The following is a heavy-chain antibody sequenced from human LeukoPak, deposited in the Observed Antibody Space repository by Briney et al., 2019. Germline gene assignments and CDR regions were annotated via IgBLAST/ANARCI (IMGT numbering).Heavy chain of an antibody. D-gene: IGHD2-15*01. Sequence: GPVKVSCKASGYTFFYYGVSCVRQAPGQGLEWMGWISVDNGHTKYAQKFQGRVTLTTDISTSTAFMELRSLRSDDTAVYYCARVDCSGDSCFSAGYWGQGTLVTVSS. CDR1: GYTFFYYG. J-gene: IGHJ4*02. V-gene: IGHV1-18*01. CDR3: ARVDCSGDSCFSAGY. CDR2: ISVDNGHT.